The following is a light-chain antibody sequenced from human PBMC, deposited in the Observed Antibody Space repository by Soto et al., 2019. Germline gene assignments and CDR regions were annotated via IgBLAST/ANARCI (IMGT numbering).Light chain of an antibody. V-gene: IGLV2-8*01. CDR1: SSDVGDYNY. CDR2: EVS. CDR3: SSFVGSPVV. J-gene: IGLJ2*01. Sequence: QSAPPQPPSASGSPGQSVTIPCTGTSSDVGDYNYVSWYQQHPGKVPKLLIYEVSKRPSGVPDRFSGSKSGNTASLTVSGLQAEDEADYYCSSFVGSPVVFGGGTKLTVL.